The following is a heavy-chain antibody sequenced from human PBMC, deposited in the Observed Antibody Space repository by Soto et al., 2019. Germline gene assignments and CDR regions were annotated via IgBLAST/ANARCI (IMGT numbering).Heavy chain of an antibody. D-gene: IGHD4-17*01. CDR3: AKDLRTTVTTYFQH. CDR1: GFTFDDYA. CDR2: ISWNSGSI. Sequence: GGSLRLSCAASGFTFDDYAMHWVRQAPGKGLERISGISWNSGSIGYAESVKSRFNNSRDNAKNSMYLKMKRLKAEDTALYYCAKDLRTTVTTYFQHWGQGT. V-gene: IGHV3-9*01. J-gene: IGHJ1*01.